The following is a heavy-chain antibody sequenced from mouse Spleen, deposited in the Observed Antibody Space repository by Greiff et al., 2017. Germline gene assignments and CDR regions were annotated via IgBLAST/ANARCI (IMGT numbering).Heavy chain of an antibody. CDR2: IYPGSGST. Sequence: QVQLQQPGAELVKPGASVKMSCKASGYTFTSYWITWVKQRPGQGLEWIGDIYPGSGSTNYNEKFKSKATLTVDTSSSTAYMQLSSLTSEDSAVYYCARKKNYYDGSYLHYYAMDYWGQGTSVTVSS. D-gene: IGHD1-1*01. CDR1: GYTFTSYW. V-gene: IGHV1-55*01. J-gene: IGHJ4*01. CDR3: ARKKNYYDGSYLHYYAMDY.